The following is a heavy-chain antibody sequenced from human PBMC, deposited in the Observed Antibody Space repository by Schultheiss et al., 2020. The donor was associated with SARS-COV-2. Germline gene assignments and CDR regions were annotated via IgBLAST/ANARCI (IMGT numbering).Heavy chain of an antibody. D-gene: IGHD3-22*01. Sequence: GGSLRLSCAASGFTFSSYAMSWVRQAPGKGLEWVSDISDNGITTYYADSVKGRFAISRDSSKSTLYLQMNSLRVEDTAVYYCAKAEGNIEYYYDSSGKYFQHWGQGTLVTVSS. CDR1: GFTFSSYA. CDR2: ISDNGITT. V-gene: IGHV3-23*01. CDR3: AKAEGNIEYYYDSSGKYFQH. J-gene: IGHJ1*01.